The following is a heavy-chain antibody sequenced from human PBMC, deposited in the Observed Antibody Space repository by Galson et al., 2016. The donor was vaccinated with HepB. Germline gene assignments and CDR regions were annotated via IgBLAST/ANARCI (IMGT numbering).Heavy chain of an antibody. J-gene: IGHJ4*02. CDR1: GFTFSSYS. V-gene: IGHV3-21*01. CDR2: ISSSSGYI. Sequence: SLRLSCAASGFTFSSYSLHWVRQAPGKGLEWVSSISSSSGYIYYADSVKGRFTVSRDNARNSLYLQMNSLRAEDTAVYYCARAPYQLLWYFDNWGQGTPVTVSS. D-gene: IGHD2-2*01. CDR3: ARAPYQLLWYFDN.